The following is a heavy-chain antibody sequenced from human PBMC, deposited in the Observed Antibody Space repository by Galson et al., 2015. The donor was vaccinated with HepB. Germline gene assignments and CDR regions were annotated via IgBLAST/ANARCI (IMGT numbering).Heavy chain of an antibody. Sequence: QVQLQESGPGLVKPSETLSLTCTVSGGSISGYYWSWIRQPPGKGLEWIGYIYSSGSTNYNASLQSRVTISVDTSMNQVSLHLPSVTAADTAVYYCARHSFVGGSGWYDCWGQGILVTVSS. CDR3: ARHSFVGGSGWYDC. D-gene: IGHD6-19*01. V-gene: IGHV4-59*08. CDR2: IYSSGST. CDR1: GGSISGYY. J-gene: IGHJ5*01.